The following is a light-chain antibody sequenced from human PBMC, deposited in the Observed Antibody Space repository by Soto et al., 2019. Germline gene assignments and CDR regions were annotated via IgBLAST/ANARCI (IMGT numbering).Light chain of an antibody. CDR2: EVS. V-gene: IGLV2-14*01. CDR1: SSDVGGYKY. Sequence: QSVLAQPASVSGSPGQSITISCTGTSSDVGGYKYVSWYQQHPGKVPKLMIYEVSNRPSGVSNRFSGSKSGNTASLTISGLQAEDEADYYCSSYTSSNTYVFGTGTKVTVL. J-gene: IGLJ1*01. CDR3: SSYTSSNTYV.